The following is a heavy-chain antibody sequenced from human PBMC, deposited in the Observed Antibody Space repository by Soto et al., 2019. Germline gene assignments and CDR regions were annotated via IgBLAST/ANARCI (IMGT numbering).Heavy chain of an antibody. V-gene: IGHV4-31*03. CDR2: IYYSGST. Sequence: QVQLQESGPGLVKPSQTLSLTCTVSGGSISSGGYYWSWIRQHPGKGLEWIGYIYYSGSTYYNPSLKSRVTISVDTSKNQFSLKLSSVTAAVTAVYYCARARADYVDYFDYWGQGTLVTVSS. CDR3: ARARADYVDYFDY. J-gene: IGHJ4*02. CDR1: GGSISSGGYY. D-gene: IGHD4-17*01.